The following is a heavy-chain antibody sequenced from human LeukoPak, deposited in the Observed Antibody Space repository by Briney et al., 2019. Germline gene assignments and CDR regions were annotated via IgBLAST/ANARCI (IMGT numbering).Heavy chain of an antibody. CDR3: AKVLAGTLYYCEY. V-gene: IGHV3-23*01. Sequence: GGSLRFSCAASGFPFSSYAMSWVRQAPGKGLEWVSTISGSGGFTYYADSVKGRFTISRDNSKNTLYLQMNSLGAEDTAIYYCAKVLAGTLYYCEYWGQGTLVTVSS. J-gene: IGHJ4*02. D-gene: IGHD1-1*01. CDR1: GFPFSSYA. CDR2: ISGSGGFT.